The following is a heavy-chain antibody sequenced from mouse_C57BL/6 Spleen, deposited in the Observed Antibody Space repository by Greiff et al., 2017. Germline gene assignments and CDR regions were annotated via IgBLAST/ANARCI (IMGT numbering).Heavy chain of an antibody. CDR1: GYTFTDYE. J-gene: IGHJ2*01. V-gene: IGHV1-15*01. CDR3: TRREITTVVAPFDY. D-gene: IGHD1-1*01. CDR2: IDPETGGT. Sequence: QVQLKQSGAELVRPGASVTLSCKASGYTFTDYEMHWVKQTPVHGLEWIGAIDPETGGTAYNQKFKGKAILTADKSSRTAYMELRSLTSEDSAVYYCTRREITTVVAPFDYWGQGTTLTVSS.